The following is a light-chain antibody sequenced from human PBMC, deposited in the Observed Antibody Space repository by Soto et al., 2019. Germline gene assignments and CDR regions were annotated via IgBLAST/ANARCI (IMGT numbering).Light chain of an antibody. J-gene: IGKJ2*01. CDR3: MQGAHWPMYT. V-gene: IGKV2-30*01. CDR2: RVS. Sequence: DVVMTQSPLSLPVTLGQPASISCRSSQGLVFSDGYTYLSWFQQRPGQSPRRLIYRVSDRASGVPDRFSGSGSGTDFTLKISRVEADDVGIYYCMQGAHWPMYTFGQGTRLEI. CDR1: QGLVFSDGYTY.